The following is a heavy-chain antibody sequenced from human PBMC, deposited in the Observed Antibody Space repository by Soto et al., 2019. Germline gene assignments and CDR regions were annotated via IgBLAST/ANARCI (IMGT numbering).Heavy chain of an antibody. CDR2: IIPIFGTA. CDR3: ARDRRTRRKGGVTWFVP. V-gene: IGHV1-69*01. J-gene: IGHJ5*02. CDR1: GGTFSSYA. Sequence: QVQLVQSGAEVKKPGSSVKVSCKASGGTFSSYAISWLRQAPGQGLEWMGGIIPIFGTANYAQKFQGRVTITEDESTSTAYMELSSLRSEDTAVYYCARDRRTRRKGGVTWFVPWGQGTLVTVSS. D-gene: IGHD3-16*01.